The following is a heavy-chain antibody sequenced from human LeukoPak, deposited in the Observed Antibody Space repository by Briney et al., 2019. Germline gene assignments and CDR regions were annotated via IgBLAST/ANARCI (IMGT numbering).Heavy chain of an antibody. J-gene: IGHJ3*02. CDR3: ARDRSYYDSSGYYGDAFDI. CDR1: GGSISSYY. CDR2: IYYSGST. Sequence: SETLSLTCTVSGGSISSYYWSWIRQPPGKGLEWIGYIYYSGSTNYIPSLKSRVTISVDTSKNQFSLKLSSVTAADTAVYYCARDRSYYDSSGYYGDAFDIWGQGTMVTVSS. D-gene: IGHD3-22*01. V-gene: IGHV4-59*01.